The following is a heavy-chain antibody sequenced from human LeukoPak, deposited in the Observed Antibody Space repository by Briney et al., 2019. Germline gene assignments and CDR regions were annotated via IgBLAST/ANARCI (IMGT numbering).Heavy chain of an antibody. CDR3: ARGAAAGKYNWFDP. D-gene: IGHD6-13*01. J-gene: IGHJ5*02. CDR1: GGSIGSSSYY. CDR2: IYYSGST. V-gene: IGHV4-39*07. Sequence: PSETLSLTCTVSGGSIGSSSYYWGWIRQPPGKGLEWIGSIYYSGSTYYNPSLKSRVTISVDTSKNQFSLKLSSVTAADTAVYYCARGAAAGKYNWFDPWGQGTLVTVSS.